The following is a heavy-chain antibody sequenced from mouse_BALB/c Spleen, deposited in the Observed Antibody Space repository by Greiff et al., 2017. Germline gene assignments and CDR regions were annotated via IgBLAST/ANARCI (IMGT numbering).Heavy chain of an antibody. Sequence: QVQLQQSGAELAKPGASVKMSCKASDYTFTSYWMHWVKQRPGQGLEWIGYINPSTGYTEYNQKFKDKATLTADKSSSTAYMQLSSLTSEDSAVYYCARVYDGYPIWAMDYWGQGTSVTVSS. CDR1: DYTFTSYW. J-gene: IGHJ4*01. V-gene: IGHV1-7*01. CDR2: INPSTGYT. D-gene: IGHD2-3*01. CDR3: ARVYDGYPIWAMDY.